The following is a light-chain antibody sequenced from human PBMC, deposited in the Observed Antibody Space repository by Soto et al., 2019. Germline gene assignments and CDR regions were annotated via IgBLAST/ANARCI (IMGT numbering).Light chain of an antibody. CDR2: AAS. V-gene: IGKV1-27*01. CDR1: QGISNY. CDR3: QQYNSAPWT. Sequence: DIQMTQSPSSLSASVGDRVTITCRASQGISNYLAWYQQKPGKVPKLLIYAASTLQSGVPSRFGGSESGTDFTLTISGLQPEDVATYYCQQYNSAPWTFGQGNKVEIK. J-gene: IGKJ1*01.